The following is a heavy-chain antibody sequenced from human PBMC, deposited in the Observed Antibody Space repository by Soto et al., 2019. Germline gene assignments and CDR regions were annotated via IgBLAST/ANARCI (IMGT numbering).Heavy chain of an antibody. Sequence: GXSVKVACKASGYTFTGCYRHWVRQAPGQGLEWMGWINPNSGGTNYAQKFQCWVTMTRDTSISTAYMELSRLRSDDTAVYYCATNTSGGSWRNCFDPWGQGTLVTVSS. D-gene: IGHD2-15*01. V-gene: IGHV1-2*04. J-gene: IGHJ5*02. CDR3: ATNTSGGSWRNCFDP. CDR2: INPNSGGT. CDR1: GYTFTGCY.